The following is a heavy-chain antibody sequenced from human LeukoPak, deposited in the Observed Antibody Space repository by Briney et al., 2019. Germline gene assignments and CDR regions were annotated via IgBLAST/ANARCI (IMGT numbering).Heavy chain of an antibody. CDR2: IYYSGST. D-gene: IGHD2-15*01. V-gene: IGHV4-39*07. J-gene: IGHJ4*02. Sequence: SETLSLTCTVSGGSISSSSYYWGWIRQPPGKGLEWIGSIYYSGSTYYNPSLKSRVTISVDTSKNQFSLKLSSVTAADTAVYYCAREGPSIVVVVAARLGGFDYWGQGTLVTVSS. CDR1: GGSISSSSYY. CDR3: AREGPSIVVVVAARLGGFDY.